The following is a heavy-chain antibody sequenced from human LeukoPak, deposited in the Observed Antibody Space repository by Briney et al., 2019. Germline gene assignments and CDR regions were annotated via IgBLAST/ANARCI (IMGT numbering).Heavy chain of an antibody. Sequence: ASVKVSCKASGYTFTSYGISWVRQAPGQGLEWMGWISAYNGNTNYAQKLQGRVTMTTDTSTSTAYMELRSLRSDDTAVYYCARDRRVHCSGGSCYSGGFDPWGQGTLVTVSS. CDR1: GYTFTSYG. V-gene: IGHV1-18*01. CDR2: ISAYNGNT. CDR3: ARDRRVHCSGGSCYSGGFDP. D-gene: IGHD2-15*01. J-gene: IGHJ5*02.